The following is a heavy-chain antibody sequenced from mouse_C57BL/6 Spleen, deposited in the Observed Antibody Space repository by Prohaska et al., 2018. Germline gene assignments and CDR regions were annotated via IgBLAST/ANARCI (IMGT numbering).Heavy chain of an antibody. V-gene: IGHV10-1*01. D-gene: IGHD3-3*01. Sequence: EVQLVESGGGLVQPKGSLKLSCAASGFSFNTYAMNWVRQAPGKGLEWVARIRSKSNNYATYYADSVKDRFTISRDDSESMLYLQMNNLKTEDTAMYYCVRRGTGGYFDVWGTGTTVTVSS. CDR2: IRSKSNNYAT. CDR1: GFSFNTYA. J-gene: IGHJ1*03. CDR3: VRRGTGGYFDV.